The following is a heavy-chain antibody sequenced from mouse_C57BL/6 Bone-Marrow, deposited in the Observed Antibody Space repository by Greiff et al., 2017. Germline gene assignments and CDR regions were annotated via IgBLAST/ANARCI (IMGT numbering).Heavy chain of an antibody. CDR3: ARLFYDGLGDY. D-gene: IGHD2-3*01. J-gene: IGHJ4*01. CDR1: GFTFSDYY. Sequence: EVKLVESGGGLVQPGGSLKLSCAASGFTFSDYYMYWVRQTPEKRLEWVAYISNGGGSTYYPDTVKGRFTISRDNAKNTLYLQMSRLKSEDTAMYYCARLFYDGLGDYWGQGTSVTVSS. CDR2: ISNGGGST. V-gene: IGHV5-12*01.